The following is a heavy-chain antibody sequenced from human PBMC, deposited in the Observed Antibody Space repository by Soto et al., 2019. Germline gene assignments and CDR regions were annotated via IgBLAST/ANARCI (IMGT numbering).Heavy chain of an antibody. CDR3: LRDGAIYSSTWYSRLAYFDY. D-gene: IGHD6-13*01. Sequence: RRSLILSCAASGFTFSSYNMHWVRQAPGKGLEWVSSISSSSSSIYYADSVKGRLTISRDNAKNSLYLQMNSLRVEDTAVYYCLRDGAIYSSTWYSRLAYFDYWGQGA. V-gene: IGHV3-21*01. CDR1: GFTFSSYN. CDR2: ISSSSSSI. J-gene: IGHJ4*02.